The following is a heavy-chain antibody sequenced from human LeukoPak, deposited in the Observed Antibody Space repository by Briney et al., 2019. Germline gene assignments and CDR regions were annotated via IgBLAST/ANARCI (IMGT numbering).Heavy chain of an antibody. V-gene: IGHV1-3*01. J-gene: IGHJ4*02. D-gene: IGHD2-2*01. CDR2: IDAGNGDT. Sequence: ASVKVSCKASGYTFSDYAMHWVRQAPGQTFEWMGWIDAGNGDTRYSQKFQGRVTITRDTSASTAYIELRSLRSEDTAMYYCARGSTSDWPLDHWGQETLVTISS. CDR1: GYTFSDYA. CDR3: ARGSTSDWPLDH.